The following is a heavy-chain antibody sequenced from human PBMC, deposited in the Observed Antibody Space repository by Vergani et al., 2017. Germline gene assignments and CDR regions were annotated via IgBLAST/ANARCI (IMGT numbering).Heavy chain of an antibody. J-gene: IGHJ4*02. Sequence: QVQLQESDPGLVKPSETLSLTCTVSGFSVSYGYYWGWIRQPPGKGLEWIGSMWHSGTTYYNPSLKSRVTISMDTSKNQFFLNLNSVTAADTAVYYCARSVVTASAYFDYWGRGTLVPVSS. D-gene: IGHD2-21*02. CDR2: MWHSGTT. CDR1: GFSVSYGYY. V-gene: IGHV4-38-2*02. CDR3: ARSVVTASAYFDY.